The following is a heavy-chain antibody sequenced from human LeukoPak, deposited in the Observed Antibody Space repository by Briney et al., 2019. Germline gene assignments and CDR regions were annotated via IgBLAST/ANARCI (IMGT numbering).Heavy chain of an antibody. V-gene: IGHV3-21*06. J-gene: IGHJ4*02. CDR1: GFTFSSYS. CDR2: ISSSSSYI. D-gene: IGHD3-22*01. CDR3: ARTGWPYYYDGSGYRYFDY. Sequence: GGSLRLSCAASGFTFSSYSMNWVRQAPGKGLEWVSSISSSSSYIYYADSVKGRFTISRDNAKNSLYLQMNSLRAEDTAVYYCARTGWPYYYDGSGYRYFDYWGQGTLVTVSS.